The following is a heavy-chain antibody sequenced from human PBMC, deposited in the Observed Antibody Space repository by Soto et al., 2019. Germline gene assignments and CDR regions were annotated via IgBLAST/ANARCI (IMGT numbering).Heavy chain of an antibody. CDR3: ARGGYNAYETSPLFFDY. CDR1: GFTFGAYA. V-gene: IGHV3-49*03. D-gene: IGHD5-12*01. Sequence: SLRLSCTASGFTFGAYAMSWFRQAPGKGLXWVSFIRGKAYGGTTEYAASVGGRFTISRDDSKSIAYLQMNSLRTEDTAVYFCARGGYNAYETSPLFFDYWGQGTLVTVSS. CDR2: IRGKAYGGTT. J-gene: IGHJ4*02.